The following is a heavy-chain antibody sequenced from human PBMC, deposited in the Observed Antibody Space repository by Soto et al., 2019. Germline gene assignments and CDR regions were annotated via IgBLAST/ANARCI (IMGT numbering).Heavy chain of an antibody. CDR3: VKDRDDIGMVDAFQI. D-gene: IGHD2-15*01. CDR1: GFTFSGYA. V-gene: IGHV3-23*01. Sequence: EMELLESGGDLVQPGGSLRLSCAASGFTFSGYAMTWVRQAPGKGLEYISAISGSGVTTYYADSMKGRFTVSRDNSKNTLYLQMNSLRAEDTAIYYCVKDRDDIGMVDAFQIWGQGTMVTVSS. CDR2: ISGSGVTT. J-gene: IGHJ3*02.